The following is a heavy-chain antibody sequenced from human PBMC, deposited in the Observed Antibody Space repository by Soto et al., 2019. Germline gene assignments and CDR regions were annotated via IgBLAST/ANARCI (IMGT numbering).Heavy chain of an antibody. CDR3: ARVRGSSSWYWYFDL. Sequence: PGGSLRLSCAASGFTFSSYSMNWVRQAPGKGLEWVSYISSSSSTIYYADSVKGRFTISRDNAKNSLYLQMNSLRAEDTAVYYCARVRGSSSWYWYFDLWGRGTLVT. J-gene: IGHJ2*01. CDR1: GFTFSSYS. D-gene: IGHD6-13*01. CDR2: ISSSSSTI. V-gene: IGHV3-48*01.